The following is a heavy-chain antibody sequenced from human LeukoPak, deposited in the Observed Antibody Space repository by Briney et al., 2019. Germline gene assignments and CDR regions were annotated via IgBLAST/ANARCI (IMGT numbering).Heavy chain of an antibody. CDR1: GYTFTGYY. CDR3: ARGRILYYGSGSYYNELHY. D-gene: IGHD3-10*01. J-gene: IGHJ4*02. V-gene: IGHV1-2*06. Sequence: GASVKVSCKASGYTFTGYYMHWVRQAPGQGLEWRGRINPNSGGTNYAQKFQGRVTMTRDTSISTAYMELSRLRSDDTAVYYCARGRILYYGSGSYYNELHYWGQGTLVTVSS. CDR2: INPNSGGT.